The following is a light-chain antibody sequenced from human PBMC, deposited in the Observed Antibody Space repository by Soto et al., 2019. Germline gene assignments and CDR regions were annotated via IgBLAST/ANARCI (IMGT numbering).Light chain of an antibody. V-gene: IGLV1-51*01. CDR3: ATWDISLTAVL. CDR2: DND. Sequence: QSVLTQPPSVSAPPGQKVTISCSGSTSNIAINYVSWYQKVPGTAPTLLIYDNDKRPSGIPDRFSASKSGTAATLDISVLQTGDEADYYCATWDISLTAVLFGGGTKPTVL. J-gene: IGLJ3*02. CDR1: TSNIAINY.